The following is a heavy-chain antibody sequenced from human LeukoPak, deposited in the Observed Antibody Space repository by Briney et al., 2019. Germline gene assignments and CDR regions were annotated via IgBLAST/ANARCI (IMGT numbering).Heavy chain of an antibody. D-gene: IGHD5-24*01. CDR2: ISSSSSYT. J-gene: IGHJ3*02. CDR3: ARSPHGDGYKRVSAFDI. Sequence: GGSLRLSCAASGFTFSDYYMSWIRQAPGKGLEWVSYISSSSSYTNYADSVKGRFTISRDNAKNSLYMQMNSLRAEDTAVYYCARSPHGDGYKRVSAFDIWGQGTMVTVSS. CDR1: GFTFSDYY. V-gene: IGHV3-11*03.